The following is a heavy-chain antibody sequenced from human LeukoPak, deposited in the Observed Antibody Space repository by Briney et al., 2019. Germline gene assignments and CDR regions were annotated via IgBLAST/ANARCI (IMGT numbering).Heavy chain of an antibody. CDR3: ARHPHTYYDILTGYHPYYFDY. CDR2: IYYSGST. V-gene: IGHV4-59*08. D-gene: IGHD3-9*01. Sequence: PSETLSLTCTVSGGSISSYYWSWIRQPPGKGLEWIGYIYYSGSTNYNPSLKSRVTISVDTSKNQSSLKLSSVTAADTAVYYCARHPHTYYDILTGYHPYYFDYWGQGTLVTVSS. J-gene: IGHJ4*02. CDR1: GGSISSYY.